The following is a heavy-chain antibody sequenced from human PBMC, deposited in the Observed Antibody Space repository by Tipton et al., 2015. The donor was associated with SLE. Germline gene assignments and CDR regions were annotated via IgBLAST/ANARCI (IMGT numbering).Heavy chain of an antibody. J-gene: IGHJ5*02. Sequence: SLRLSCAASGFTFSDYYMSWIRQAPGKGLEWVSYISSSSSYTNYADSVKGRFTISRDNAKNSLYLQMNSLRAEDTAVYYCARDKSRSSRGWFDPWGQGTLVTVSS. CDR3: ARDKSRSSRGWFDP. CDR1: GFTFSDYY. D-gene: IGHD6-6*01. CDR2: ISSSSSYT. V-gene: IGHV3-11*05.